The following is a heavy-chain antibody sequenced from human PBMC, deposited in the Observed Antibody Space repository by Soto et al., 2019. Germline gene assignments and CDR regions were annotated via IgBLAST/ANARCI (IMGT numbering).Heavy chain of an antibody. CDR3: AGNSHKVY. J-gene: IGHJ4*02. CDR1: GFTVSNNY. D-gene: IGHD1-26*01. CDR2: IYSAGST. Sequence: EVQLVESGGGLVQPGGSLRLSCAASGFTVSNNYMSWVRQAPGKGLEWVSLIYSAGSTYYADSVKGRFTISRDNSKNTLYLKMTNLGAEDTAVDYCAGNSHKVYWGQGTLVTVSS. V-gene: IGHV3-66*01.